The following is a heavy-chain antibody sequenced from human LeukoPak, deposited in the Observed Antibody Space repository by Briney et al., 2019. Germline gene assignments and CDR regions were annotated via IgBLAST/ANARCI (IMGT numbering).Heavy chain of an antibody. CDR2: INTNSGAT. V-gene: IGHV1-2*02. J-gene: IGHJ5*02. CDR1: GYTFTGYY. Sequence: ASVQVSCKTSGYTFTGYYIHWVRQPPGQGLEWMGWINTNSGATDYAQKFQGRVTMTRDTSISTAYMELSRLRSDDTAVYYCARGYSSGWSWGQGTLVTVSS. D-gene: IGHD6-19*01. CDR3: ARGYSSGWS.